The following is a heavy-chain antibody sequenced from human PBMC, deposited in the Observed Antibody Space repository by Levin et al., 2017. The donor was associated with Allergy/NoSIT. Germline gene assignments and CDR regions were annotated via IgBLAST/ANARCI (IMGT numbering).Heavy chain of an antibody. Sequence: GGSLRLSCSASGFNFNSYAMHWVRQAPGKGLEYVSTISSNGGSTYYADSVKGRFTISRDNSKNTLYLQMSSLRVEDTAVYYCVRVNSMYSSGWSDYRGQGTLVTVSS. V-gene: IGHV3-64D*06. J-gene: IGHJ4*02. CDR2: ISSNGGST. D-gene: IGHD6-19*01. CDR1: GFNFNSYA. CDR3: VRVNSMYSSGWSDY.